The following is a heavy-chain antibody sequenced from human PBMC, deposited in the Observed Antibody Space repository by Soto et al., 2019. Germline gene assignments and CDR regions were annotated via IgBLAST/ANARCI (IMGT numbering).Heavy chain of an antibody. CDR1: GFSFSNYA. Sequence: EVQLLESGGGLAQPGGSLRLSCAASGFSFSNYAINWVRQAPGKGLEWVSGISGNGASTYYADSVKGRFTISRDNSKKTQYLQMNSLRVEDTAIYYCAKEMGAGWRQFDAFDMWGQGTMVTVSS. CDR2: ISGNGAST. D-gene: IGHD3-16*01. CDR3: AKEMGAGWRQFDAFDM. J-gene: IGHJ3*02. V-gene: IGHV3-23*01.